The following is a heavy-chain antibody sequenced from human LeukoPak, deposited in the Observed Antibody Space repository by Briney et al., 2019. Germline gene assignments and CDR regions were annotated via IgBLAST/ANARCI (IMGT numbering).Heavy chain of an antibody. J-gene: IGHJ6*02. D-gene: IGHD6-19*01. Sequence: PGGSLRLSCAASGFTFSSYSMNWVRQAPGKGLEWVSYISSSSSTIYYADSEKGRFAISRDNAKNSLYLQMNSLRAEDTAVYYCARGNRWLVFYYYGMDVWGQGTTVTVSS. CDR1: GFTFSSYS. CDR2: ISSSSSTI. CDR3: ARGNRWLVFYYYGMDV. V-gene: IGHV3-48*01.